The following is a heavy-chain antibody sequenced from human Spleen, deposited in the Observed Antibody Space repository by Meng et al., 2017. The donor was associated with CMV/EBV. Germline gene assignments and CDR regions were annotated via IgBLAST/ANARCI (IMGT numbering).Heavy chain of an antibody. CDR3: ARSPGSAEDV. Sequence: GGSLRLSCAASGFTFSSYAMSWVRQAPGRGLEWVSTISASGDSTYYADSVKGRFTISRDISKNTLYLQMNSLRAEDSAVYYCARSPGSAEDVWGQGTTVTVSS. CDR2: ISASGDST. D-gene: IGHD1-26*01. V-gene: IGHV3-23*01. J-gene: IGHJ6*02. CDR1: GFTFSSYA.